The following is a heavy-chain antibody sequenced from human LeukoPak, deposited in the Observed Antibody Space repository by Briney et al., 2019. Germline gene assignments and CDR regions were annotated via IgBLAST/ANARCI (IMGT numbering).Heavy chain of an antibody. CDR2: INHSGST. CDR1: GGSFSGYY. J-gene: IGHJ4*02. CDR3: ARSLRNTAFDY. V-gene: IGHV4-34*01. Sequence: PSETLSLTCAVYGGSFSGYYWSWIRQPPGKGLEWIGEINHSGSTNYNPSLKSRVTISADTSKNQFSLKLSSVTAADTAVYYCARSLRNTAFDYWGQGTLVTVSS. D-gene: IGHD2-2*02.